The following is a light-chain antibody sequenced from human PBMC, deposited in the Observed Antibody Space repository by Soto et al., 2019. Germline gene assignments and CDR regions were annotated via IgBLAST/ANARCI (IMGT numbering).Light chain of an antibody. J-gene: IGLJ1*01. Sequence: QSVLTQPRSVSGSPGQSVTISCTGTSSDVGGYNYVSWYQQHPGKAPKLMIYDVSKRPSGVPDRFFGSKSGNTASLTVSGLQAEDEGDYYCCSYAGSYTSGPYVFGTGTKLTVL. CDR3: CSYAGSYTSGPYV. CDR1: SSDVGGYNY. CDR2: DVS. V-gene: IGLV2-11*01.